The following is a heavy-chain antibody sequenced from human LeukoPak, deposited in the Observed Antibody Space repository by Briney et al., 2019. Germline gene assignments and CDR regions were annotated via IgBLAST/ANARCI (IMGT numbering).Heavy chain of an antibody. CDR2: INPNSGGT. CDR1: GYTFTGYY. CDR3: ARDGGNYGSGSYYNLPDY. Sequence: ASVKVSCEASGYTFTGYYMHWVRQAPGQGLEWMGWINPNSGGTNYAQKFQGRVTMTRDTSISTAYMELSRLRSDDTAVYYCARDGGNYGSGSYYNLPDYWGQGTLVTVSS. D-gene: IGHD3-10*01. V-gene: IGHV1-2*02. J-gene: IGHJ4*02.